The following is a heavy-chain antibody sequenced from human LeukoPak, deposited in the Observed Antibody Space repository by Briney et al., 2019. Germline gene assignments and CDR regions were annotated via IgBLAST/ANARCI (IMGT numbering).Heavy chain of an antibody. J-gene: IGHJ1*01. CDR3: ARFGYSSSSWYFQH. D-gene: IGHD6-6*01. Sequence: SQTLSLTCTVSGGSISSGDYYWSWIRQPPGKGLEWIEYIYYSGSTYYNPSLKSRVTISVDTSKNQFSLKLSSVTAADTAVYYCARFGYSSSSWYFQHWGQGTLVTVSS. CDR2: IYYSGST. V-gene: IGHV4-30-4*01. CDR1: GGSISSGDYY.